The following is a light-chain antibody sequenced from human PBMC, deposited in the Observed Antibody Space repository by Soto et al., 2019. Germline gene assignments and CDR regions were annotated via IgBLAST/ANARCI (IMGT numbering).Light chain of an antibody. CDR3: TPDLSSDTYL. J-gene: IGLJ1*01. CDR2: DVS. V-gene: IGLV2-14*01. Sequence: SDLAQPSAGSALPGQSITISCTGTSNDVGGYNYVSWYQQRPGKVPRLMIYDVSNRPSGVSNRFSGSKSGNTASLTISGLQAYVFDDYYCTPDLSSDTYLFATGT. CDR1: SNDVGGYNY.